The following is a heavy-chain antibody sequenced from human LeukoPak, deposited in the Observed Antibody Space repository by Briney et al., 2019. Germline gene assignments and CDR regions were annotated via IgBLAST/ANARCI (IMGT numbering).Heavy chain of an antibody. J-gene: IGHJ4*02. CDR2: IGKTGTPI. Sequence: PGGSLRLSCAASGFTLSSYEMSWFLQAPGEGLEWISYIGKTGTPIYYADSVKGRFTVSRDNVENLLFLQMHTLRPEDAAMSYCARAESARPSESLLYWGQGALLTVSS. CDR3: ARAESARPSESLLY. D-gene: IGHD1-14*01. CDR1: GFTLSSYE. V-gene: IGHV3-48*03.